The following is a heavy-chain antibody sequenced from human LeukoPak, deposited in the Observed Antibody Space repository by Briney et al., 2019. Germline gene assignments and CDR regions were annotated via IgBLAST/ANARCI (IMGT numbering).Heavy chain of an antibody. CDR3: ARHRQAHYYDSSGYYPEAFDI. CDR1: GYSFTSYW. D-gene: IGHD3-22*01. J-gene: IGHJ3*02. Sequence: GESLKISCRGSGYSFTSYWIGWVRQMPGKGLEWMGSIYPGDSDTRYSPSFQGQVTISADKSISTAYLQWSSLKASDTAMYYCARHRQAHYYDSSGYYPEAFDIWGQGTMVTVSS. V-gene: IGHV5-51*01. CDR2: IYPGDSDT.